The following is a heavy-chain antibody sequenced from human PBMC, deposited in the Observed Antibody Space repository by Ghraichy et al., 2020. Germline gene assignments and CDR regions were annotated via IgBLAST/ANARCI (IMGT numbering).Heavy chain of an antibody. CDR1: GFTFSSYS. D-gene: IGHD3-22*01. CDR3: ARGRPMTRTSHAFDY. Sequence: GGSLRLSCAASGFTFSSYSMNWVRQAPGKGLEWVSSISSSSSYIYYADSVKGRFTISRDNAKNSLYLQMNSLRAEDTAVYYCARGRPMTRTSHAFDYWGQGTLVTVSS. CDR2: ISSSSSYI. J-gene: IGHJ4*02. V-gene: IGHV3-21*01.